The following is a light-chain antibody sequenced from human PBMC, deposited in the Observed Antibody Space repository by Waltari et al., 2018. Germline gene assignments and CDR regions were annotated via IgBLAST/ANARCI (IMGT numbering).Light chain of an antibody. V-gene: IGLV2-14*01. CDR2: EVS. Sequence: QSALTQPASVSGSPGQSITISFTGTSSDVGGYNSVSWYQQHPGKAPKLMIYEVSNRPSGVSNRFSGSKSGNTASLTISGLQAEDEADYYCSSYTSSSTYVFGTGTKVTVL. CDR1: SSDVGGYNS. CDR3: SSYTSSSTYV. J-gene: IGLJ1*01.